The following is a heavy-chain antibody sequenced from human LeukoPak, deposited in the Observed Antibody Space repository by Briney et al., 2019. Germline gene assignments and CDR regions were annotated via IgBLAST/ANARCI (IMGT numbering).Heavy chain of an antibody. D-gene: IGHD7-27*01. Sequence: SETLSLTCTVSGGSISSYYWSWIRQPAGKGLEWIGRIYTSGSTNYNPSLKSRVTISVGTSKNQFSLKLSSVTAADTAVYYCARTTDWGSPAYSDYWGQGTLVTVSS. J-gene: IGHJ4*02. V-gene: IGHV4-4*07. CDR2: IYTSGST. CDR1: GGSISSYY. CDR3: ARTTDWGSPAYSDY.